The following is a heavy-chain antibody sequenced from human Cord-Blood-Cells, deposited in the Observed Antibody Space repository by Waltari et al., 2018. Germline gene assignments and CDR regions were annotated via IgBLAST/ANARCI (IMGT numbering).Heavy chain of an antibody. CDR2: INLTANT. Sequence: QVQLQHWGAGQLKPSETLSLTCAVYGGSFIGYYWSWIRKPPGKGLEWIGEINLTANTNYSPSLNSRVTISVDTSKNHLALKLCSVTTADTAVYYCASPRGIAARPAFDIWGQGTMVTVSS. CDR1: GGSFIGYY. J-gene: IGHJ3*02. V-gene: IGHV4-34*01. CDR3: ASPRGIAARPAFDI. D-gene: IGHD6-6*01.